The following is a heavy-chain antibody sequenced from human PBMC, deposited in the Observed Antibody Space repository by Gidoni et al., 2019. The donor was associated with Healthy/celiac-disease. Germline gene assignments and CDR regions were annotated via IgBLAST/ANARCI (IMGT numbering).Heavy chain of an antibody. CDR2: ISSSSSYI. V-gene: IGHV3-21*01. D-gene: IGHD1-26*01. CDR3: AGAVGATGGLDY. J-gene: IGHJ4*02. CDR1: GFTFSSYS. Sequence: EVQLVESGGGLVKPGGSLGLSCAASGFTFSSYSMNWVRQAPGKGLEWVSSISSSSSYIYYADSVKGRFTISRDNAKNSLYLQMNSLRAEDTAVYYCAGAVGATGGLDYWGQGTLVTVSS.